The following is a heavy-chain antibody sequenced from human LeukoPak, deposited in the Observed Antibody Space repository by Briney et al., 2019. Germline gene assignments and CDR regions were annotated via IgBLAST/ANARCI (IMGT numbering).Heavy chain of an antibody. V-gene: IGHV3-7*04. J-gene: IGHJ4*02. CDR1: GFTFSSYS. CDR2: IHPEGNEK. Sequence: GGSLRLSCAASGFTFSSYSMNWVRQAPGRGLEWAANIHPEGNEKYHVESVKGRFTISRDNPKSSLFLQMNGLRVEDTAVYYCARGDAFSGDHWGQGTLVTVSS. CDR3: ARGDAFSGDH.